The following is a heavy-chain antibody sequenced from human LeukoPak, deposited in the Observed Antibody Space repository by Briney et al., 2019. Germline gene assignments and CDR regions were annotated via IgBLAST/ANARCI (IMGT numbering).Heavy chain of an antibody. V-gene: IGHV4-39*07. J-gene: IGHJ4*02. D-gene: IGHD6-19*01. Sequence: SETLSLTCTVSGGSISSSSYYWGWIRQPPGKGLEWIGEINHSGSTNYNPSLKSRVTISVDTSKNQFSLKLSSVTAADTAVYYCARGFGRGWYFSYIDYWGQGTLVTVSS. CDR3: ARGFGRGWYFSYIDY. CDR1: GGSISSSSYY. CDR2: INHSGST.